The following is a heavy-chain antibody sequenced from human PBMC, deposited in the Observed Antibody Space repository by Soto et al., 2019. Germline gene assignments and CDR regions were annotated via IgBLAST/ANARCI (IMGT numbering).Heavy chain of an antibody. J-gene: IGHJ6*03. D-gene: IGHD3-3*01. CDR3: ARGPNLEWLLLDYYYMDV. V-gene: IGHV3-66*01. CDR1: GFTVSSNY. Sequence: GGSLRLSCAASGFTVSSNYMSWVRQAPGKGLEWVSVIYSGGSTYYADSVKGRFTISRDNSKNTLYLQMNSLRAEDTAVYYCARGPNLEWLLLDYYYMDVWGKGTTVTVSS. CDR2: IYSGGST.